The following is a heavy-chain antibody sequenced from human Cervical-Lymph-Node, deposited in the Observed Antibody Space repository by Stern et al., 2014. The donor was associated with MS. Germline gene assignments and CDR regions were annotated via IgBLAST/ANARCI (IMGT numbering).Heavy chain of an antibody. D-gene: IGHD5-24*01. CDR1: GGSISSGGYY. Sequence: QLQLQESGPGLVKPSQTLSLTCTVSGGSISSGGYYWSWIRQHPGKGLEWIGYIYNSGSTYYNPSLKSRVTISVDTSKNQFSLKLSSVTAADTAVYYCARGRDGYKSHFDYWGQGTLVTVSS. CDR3: ARGRDGYKSHFDY. V-gene: IGHV4-31*03. J-gene: IGHJ4*02. CDR2: IYNSGST.